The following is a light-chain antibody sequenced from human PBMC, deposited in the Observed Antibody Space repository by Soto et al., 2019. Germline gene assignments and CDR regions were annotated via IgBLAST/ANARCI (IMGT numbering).Light chain of an antibody. CDR2: EVS. Sequence: QSALAQPASVSGSPGQSVAISCTGTSSDVGGYKYVSWYQQHPGKAPKLQISEVSNRPSGVSDRFSGSKSGNTASLTISGLQAEDEADYYCSSFTSSYTFVFGSGTKVTVL. CDR3: SSFTSSYTFV. J-gene: IGLJ1*01. V-gene: IGLV2-14*01. CDR1: SSDVGGYKY.